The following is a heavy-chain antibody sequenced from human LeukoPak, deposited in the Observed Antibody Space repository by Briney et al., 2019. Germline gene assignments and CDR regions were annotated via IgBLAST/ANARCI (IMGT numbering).Heavy chain of an antibody. V-gene: IGHV4-34*01. D-gene: IGHD2-2*02. Sequence: SETLSPTCAVYGGSFSGYYWSWIRQPPGKGLEWIGEINHSGSTNYNPSLKSRVTISVDTSKNQFSLKLSSVTAADTAVYYCARLEKAGYCSSTSCYTGDFDYWGQGTLVTVSS. J-gene: IGHJ4*02. CDR2: INHSGST. CDR1: GGSFSGYY. CDR3: ARLEKAGYCSSTSCYTGDFDY.